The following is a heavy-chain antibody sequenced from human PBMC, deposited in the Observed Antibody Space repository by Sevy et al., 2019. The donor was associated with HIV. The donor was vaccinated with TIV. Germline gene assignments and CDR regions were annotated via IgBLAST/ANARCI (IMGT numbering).Heavy chain of an antibody. J-gene: IGHJ4*02. V-gene: IGHV3-21*01. D-gene: IGHD1-26*01. CDR2: ISSSSNYI. CDR1: GFTFSTYS. CDR3: AYSGSSSEGYYFDY. Sequence: GGSLRLSCADSGFTFSTYSMNWVRQGPGKGLEWVSSISSSSNYIYYADSVKGRFTVSRDDSKNTAYLQMNNLKTEDTALYYCAYSGSSSEGYYFDYWGQGTLVTVSS.